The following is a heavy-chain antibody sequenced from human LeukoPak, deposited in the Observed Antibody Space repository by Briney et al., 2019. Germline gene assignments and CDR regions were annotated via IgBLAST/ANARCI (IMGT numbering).Heavy chain of an antibody. Sequence: SETLSLTCTVSGGSISSSSYYWGWIRQPPGEGLQWIGTIYYTGSTYYNPSLKSRITISVDTSKNQFSLKLSSVTAAETAVYYCARAGYGASVGWYFDLWGRGTLVTVSS. CDR1: GGSISSSSYY. V-gene: IGHV4-39*01. CDR2: IYYTGST. CDR3: ARAGYGASVGWYFDL. J-gene: IGHJ2*01. D-gene: IGHD4-17*01.